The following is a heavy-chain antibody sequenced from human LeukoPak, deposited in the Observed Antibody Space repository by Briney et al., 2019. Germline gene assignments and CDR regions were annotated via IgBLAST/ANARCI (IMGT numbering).Heavy chain of an antibody. D-gene: IGHD5-18*01. CDR1: GGTFSSYT. J-gene: IGHJ4*02. Sequence: GASVKVSCKASGGTFSSYTISWVRRAPGQGLEWMGRIIPILGIANYAQKFQGRVTITADKSTSTAYMELSSLRSEDTAVYYCATDRRRTNTAMADYWGQGTLVTVSS. CDR3: ATDRRRTNTAMADY. CDR2: IIPILGIA. V-gene: IGHV1-69*02.